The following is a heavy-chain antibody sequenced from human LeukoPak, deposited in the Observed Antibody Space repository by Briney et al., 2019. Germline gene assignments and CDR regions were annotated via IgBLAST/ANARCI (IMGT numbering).Heavy chain of an antibody. J-gene: IGHJ4*02. CDR3: LRGDRRDY. Sequence: GGSLRLSCAASGFTFNTYSMNWARQASGKGLEWVSSIDSSGGYMFYTDSVKGRFIISRDNAKDSLYLQMNNLRAEDTAVYYCLRGDRRDYWGQGTLVTVSS. CDR2: IDSSGGYM. CDR1: GFTFNTYS. V-gene: IGHV3-21*06.